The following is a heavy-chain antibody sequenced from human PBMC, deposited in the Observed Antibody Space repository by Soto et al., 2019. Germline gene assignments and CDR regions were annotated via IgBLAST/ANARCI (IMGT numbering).Heavy chain of an antibody. V-gene: IGHV3-48*01. CDR3: AREYSSWGYNWFDP. CDR1: GFTFSSYS. CDR2: ISSSSSTI. J-gene: IGHJ5*02. D-gene: IGHD6-13*01. Sequence: PVGSLRLSCAASGFTFSSYSMNWVRQAPGKGLEWVSYISSSSSTIYYADSVKGRFTISRDNAKNSLYLQMNSLRAEDTAVYYCAREYSSWGYNWFDPWGQGTLVTVSS.